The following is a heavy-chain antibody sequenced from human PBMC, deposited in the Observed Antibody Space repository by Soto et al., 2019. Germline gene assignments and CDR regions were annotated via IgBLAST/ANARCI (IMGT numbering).Heavy chain of an antibody. CDR3: ARNFRFLVGPYYMDV. D-gene: IGHD3-3*01. Sequence: GASVKVSCKASGYTFTSYGISWVRQAPGQGLEWMGWISAYNGNTNYAQKLQGRVTMTTDTSTSTAYMELRSLRSDDTAVYYCARNFRFLVGPYYMDVGGKGTTVPVSS. V-gene: IGHV1-18*01. CDR2: ISAYNGNT. CDR1: GYTFTSYG. J-gene: IGHJ6*03.